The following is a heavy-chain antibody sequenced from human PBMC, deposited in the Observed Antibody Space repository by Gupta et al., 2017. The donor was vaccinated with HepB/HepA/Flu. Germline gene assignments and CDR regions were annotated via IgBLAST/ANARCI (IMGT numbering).Heavy chain of an antibody. J-gene: IGHJ6*03. D-gene: IGHD3-16*01. CDR3: GSPAYSVFGGNYYYYMEV. V-gene: IGHV1-69*01. Sequence: QVQLVQSGSELKKPGSSVKLSCKVSGGTFSTCAISWVRQAPGQGLEWLGGIIPLFRTADYAQKFQDRVTITADESTTTVYMELSSLRSEDTAVYYCGSPAYSVFGGNYYYYMEVWGKGTTVMVSS. CDR2: IIPLFRTA. CDR1: GGTFSTCA.